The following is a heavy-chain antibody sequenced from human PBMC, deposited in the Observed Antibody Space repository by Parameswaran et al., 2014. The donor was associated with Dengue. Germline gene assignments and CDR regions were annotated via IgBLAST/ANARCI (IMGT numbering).Heavy chain of an antibody. J-gene: IGHJ4*02. V-gene: IGHV4-34*01. CDR3: ARGRKQNIVVVPAATFYFDY. CDR2: INHSGST. Sequence: PGKGLEWIGEINHSGSTNYNPSLKSRVTISVDTSKNQFSLKLSSVTAADTAVYYCARGRKQNIVVVPAATFYFDYWGQGTLVTVSS. D-gene: IGHD2-2*01.